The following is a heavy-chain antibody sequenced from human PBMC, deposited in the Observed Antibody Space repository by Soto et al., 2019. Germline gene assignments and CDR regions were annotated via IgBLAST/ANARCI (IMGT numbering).Heavy chain of an antibody. Sequence: SETLSLTCTVSGGSISSYYWSWIRQPPGKGLEWIGYIYYSGSTNYNPSLKSRVTISVDTSKNQFSLKLSSVTAADTAVYYCARLVGHYYYYGMDVWGQGTTVTVSS. CDR1: GGSISSYY. D-gene: IGHD1-26*01. V-gene: IGHV4-59*01. CDR2: IYYSGST. CDR3: ARLVGHYYYYGMDV. J-gene: IGHJ6*02.